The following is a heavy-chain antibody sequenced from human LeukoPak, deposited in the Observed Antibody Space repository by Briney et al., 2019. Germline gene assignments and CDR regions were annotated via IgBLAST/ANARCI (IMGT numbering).Heavy chain of an antibody. D-gene: IGHD3-10*01. J-gene: IGHJ4*02. CDR3: ARDLWGSGIDN. CDR2: IYTSGST. Sequence: SETLSLTCTVSGGSIRSGSYYWSWIRQPAGKGLEWIGRIYTSGSTNYNPSLKSRVTISVDTSKNQFSLKLSSVTAADTAVYYCARDLWGSGIDNWGQGTLVTVSS. CDR1: GGSIRSGSYY. V-gene: IGHV4-61*02.